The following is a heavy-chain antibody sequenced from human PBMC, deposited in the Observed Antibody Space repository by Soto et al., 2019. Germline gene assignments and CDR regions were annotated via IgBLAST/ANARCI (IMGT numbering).Heavy chain of an antibody. D-gene: IGHD3-3*01. CDR1: GFAFSSYW. CDR2: IKGDVITT. J-gene: IGHJ5*01. V-gene: IGHV3-74*01. CDR3: ARGAFGAYCLDS. Sequence: EVQLVESGGGLVQPGGSLRLSCAASGFAFSSYWIHWVRQAPGEGLVWVSRIKGDVITTNYADSVKGRFTISRDNAKNTVFLQMNSLRAEDTAVYFCARGAFGAYCLDSWGQGTLVTVSS.